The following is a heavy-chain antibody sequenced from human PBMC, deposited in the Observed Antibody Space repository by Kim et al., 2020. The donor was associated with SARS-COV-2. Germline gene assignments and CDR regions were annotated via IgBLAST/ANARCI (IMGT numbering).Heavy chain of an antibody. CDR3: ARGPRPQYCSSTSCYFLPPYYYYYGMDV. Sequence: ASVKVSCKASGYTFTGYYMHWVRQAPGQGLEWMGRINPNSGGTNYAQKFQGRVTMTRDTSISTAYMELSRLRSDDTAVYYCARGPRPQYCSSTSCYFLPPYYYYYGMDVWGQGTTVTVSS. V-gene: IGHV1-2*06. D-gene: IGHD2-2*01. CDR2: INPNSGGT. J-gene: IGHJ6*02. CDR1: GYTFTGYY.